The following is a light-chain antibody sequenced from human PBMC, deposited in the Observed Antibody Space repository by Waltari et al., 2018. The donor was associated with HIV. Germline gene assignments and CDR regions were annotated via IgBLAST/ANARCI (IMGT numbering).Light chain of an antibody. CDR3: SSYTSSATYV. V-gene: IGLV2-18*02. J-gene: IGLJ1*01. CDR2: DVT. Sequence: QSALTQPPSVSGSPGQSVTISCPGPNSALGSSNRVSWYQQTPGTAPKLMIYDVTNRPSGVPDRFSGSKSGNTASLTISGLQAEDEADYYCSSYTSSATYVFGTGTKVTVI. CDR1: NSALGSSNR.